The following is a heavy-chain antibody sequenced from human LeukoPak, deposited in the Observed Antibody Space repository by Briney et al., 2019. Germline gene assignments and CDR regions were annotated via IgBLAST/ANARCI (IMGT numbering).Heavy chain of an antibody. J-gene: IGHJ4*02. CDR3: ARSGQLGGGGFDY. Sequence: SETLSLTCTVSGGSISSSSYYWGWIRQPPGKGLEWIGSIYYSGSTYYNPSLKSRVTISVDTSKNQFSLKLSSVTAADTAVYYCARSGQLGGGGFDYWGQGTLVTVSS. D-gene: IGHD6-6*01. CDR2: IYYSGST. CDR1: GGSISSSSYY. V-gene: IGHV4-39*07.